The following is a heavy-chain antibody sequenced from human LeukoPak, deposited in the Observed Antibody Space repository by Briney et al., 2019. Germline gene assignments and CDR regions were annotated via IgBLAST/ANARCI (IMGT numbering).Heavy chain of an antibody. CDR1: GGTFSSYA. J-gene: IGHJ4*02. CDR2: IIPIFGTA. D-gene: IGHD2-2*02. V-gene: IGHV1-69*05. Sequence: SVKVSCKASGGTFSSYAISWVRQAPGQGLEWMGGIIPIFGTANYAQKIQGRVTITTDESTSTAYMELSSLRSEDTAVYYCARDRGYCSSTSCYTFDYWSQGTLVTVSS. CDR3: ARDRGYCSSTSCYTFDY.